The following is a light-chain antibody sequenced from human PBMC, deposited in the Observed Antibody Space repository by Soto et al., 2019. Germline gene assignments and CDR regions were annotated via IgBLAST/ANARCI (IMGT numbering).Light chain of an antibody. J-gene: IGKJ5*01. Sequence: EIVLTQSPGTLSLSPGERATLSCRASQSFSSSYLAWYQQKPGQAPRLLIYGASSRATGIPDRFSGSGSGTGFNLSISRLEPEDFAVYYCQQYGRSITFGQGTRLE. V-gene: IGKV3-20*01. CDR3: QQYGRSIT. CDR2: GAS. CDR1: QSFSSSY.